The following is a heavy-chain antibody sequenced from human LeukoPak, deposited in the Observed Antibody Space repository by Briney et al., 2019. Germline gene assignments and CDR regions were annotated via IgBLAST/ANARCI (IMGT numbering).Heavy chain of an antibody. J-gene: IGHJ3*02. D-gene: IGHD3-22*01. CDR1: GGSSSGYY. V-gene: IGHV4-34*01. Sequence: SETLSLTCAVYGGSSSGYYWSWIRQPPGKGLEWIGEINHSGSTIYNPSLKSRVTISVDTSKNQFSLKLSSVTAADTAVYYCARRVNRRRAFDIWGQGTMVTVSS. CDR3: ARRVNRRRAFDI. CDR2: INHSGST.